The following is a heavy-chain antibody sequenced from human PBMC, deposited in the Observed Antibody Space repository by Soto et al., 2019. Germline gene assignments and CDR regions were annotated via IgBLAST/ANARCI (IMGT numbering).Heavy chain of an antibody. CDR1: GFTFRNYG. D-gene: IGHD6-13*01. V-gene: IGHV3-30*18. CDR2: VSYGGNDK. Sequence: PGGSLRLSCVSSGFTFRNYGMHWVRQAPGKGLEWVAVVSYGGNDKKFADSVKGRFTISRDNSKGTLYLQMNSLRAEDTAIYYCAKDGDEAAAGYYFDYCGQGTPVTVS. J-gene: IGHJ4*02. CDR3: AKDGDEAAAGYYFDY.